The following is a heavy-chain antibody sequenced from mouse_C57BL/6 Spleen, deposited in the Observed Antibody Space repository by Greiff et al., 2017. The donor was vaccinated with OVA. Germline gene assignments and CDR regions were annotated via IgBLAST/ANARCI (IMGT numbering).Heavy chain of an antibody. CDR2: IHPNSGST. D-gene: IGHD2-5*01. Sequence: QVQLQQSGAELVKPGASVKLSCKASGYTFTSYWMHWVKQRPGQGLEWIGMIHPNSGSTNYNEKFKSKATLTVDKSSSTAYMQLSSLTSEDSAVYYCARSEGYSNYAWFAYWGQGTLVTVSA. CDR1: GYTFTSYW. V-gene: IGHV1-64*01. J-gene: IGHJ3*01. CDR3: ARSEGYSNYAWFAY.